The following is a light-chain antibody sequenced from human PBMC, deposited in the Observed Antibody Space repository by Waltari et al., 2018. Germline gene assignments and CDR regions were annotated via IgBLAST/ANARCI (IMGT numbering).Light chain of an antibody. V-gene: IGKV2-29*03. Sequence: DIVMTQTPPSLSVTPGQPASISCKSSQNLLHNDGKTYMYWYLQKQGQSPQLLIHEVSRRFSGVPDRFSGSGSGTDFTLEISRVEAEDVGTYYCMQAIHRLTFGQGTKLEI. CDR1: QNLLHNDGKTY. J-gene: IGKJ2*01. CDR2: EVS. CDR3: MQAIHRLT.